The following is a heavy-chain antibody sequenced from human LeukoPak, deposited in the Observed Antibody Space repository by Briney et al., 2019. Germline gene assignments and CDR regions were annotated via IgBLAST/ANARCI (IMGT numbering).Heavy chain of an antibody. CDR2: ISGGHGGT. CDR1: GFTFSSYA. J-gene: IGHJ4*02. Sequence: GGSLRLSCAASGFTFSSYAMSWVRQAPGKGLEWVSSISGGHGGTYYADSVKGRFTISRDDSKNTLFLQMNSLTVEDTAVYYCAKAVPGIALDYWGQGTLVTVSS. V-gene: IGHV3-23*01. CDR3: AKAVPGIALDY. D-gene: IGHD6-13*01.